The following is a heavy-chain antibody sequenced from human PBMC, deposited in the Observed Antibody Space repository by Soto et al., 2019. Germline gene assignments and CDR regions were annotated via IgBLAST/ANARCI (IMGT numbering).Heavy chain of an antibody. V-gene: IGHV3-74*01. CDR3: ARGYSYGYWDY. J-gene: IGHJ4*02. D-gene: IGHD5-18*01. CDR1: GFTFSSYW. CDR2: INSDGRST. Sequence: GGSLRLSCAASGFTFSSYWMHRVRQAPGKGLVWVSRINSDGRSTNYADSVKGRFTISRDNAKNTLYLQMNSLRAEDTAVYYCARGYSYGYWDYWGQETLVTVSS.